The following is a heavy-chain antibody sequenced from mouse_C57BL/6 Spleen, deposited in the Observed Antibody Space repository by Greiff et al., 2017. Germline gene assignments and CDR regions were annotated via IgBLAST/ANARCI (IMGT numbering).Heavy chain of an antibody. J-gene: IGHJ2*01. CDR2: LDPETGGT. CDR1: GYTFTDYE. Sequence: QVQLQQSGAELVRPGASVTLSCKASGYTFTDYEMHWVKQTPVHGLEWIGALDPETGGTAYNQKFKGKAILTADKSSSTAYMELRSLTSEDSAVXYWTEDTFDYWGQGTTLTVSS. V-gene: IGHV1-15*01. CDR3: TEDTFDY. D-gene: IGHD3-3*01.